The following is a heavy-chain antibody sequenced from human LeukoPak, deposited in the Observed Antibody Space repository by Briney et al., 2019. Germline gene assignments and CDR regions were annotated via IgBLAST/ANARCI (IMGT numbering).Heavy chain of an antibody. Sequence: PSETLSLTCSVSGGSISSYYWGWIRQPAGKGLEWIGRIFTTGSTNYNPSLKSRVTISVDKSKNLCSLKLSSVTAADTAVYYCARDQVASYGSGSGWFDPWGQGTLVTVSS. CDR1: GGSISSYY. D-gene: IGHD3-10*01. CDR3: ARDQVASYGSGSGWFDP. CDR2: IFTTGST. J-gene: IGHJ5*02. V-gene: IGHV4-4*07.